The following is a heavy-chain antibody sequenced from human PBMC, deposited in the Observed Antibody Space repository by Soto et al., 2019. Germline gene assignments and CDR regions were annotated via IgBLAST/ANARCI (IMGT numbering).Heavy chain of an antibody. V-gene: IGHV3-30*03. D-gene: IGHD3-10*01. CDR3: XXXXXXXDPMGDYF. J-gene: IGHJ4*01. Sequence: QVQLVESGGGVVQPGRSLRLSCAASGFTFNNYGMHWVRQAPGKGLEWVAVISYDGSNKYYADSVKGRFTISRDNSKNTLYLQMNSLRAEDTAVXXXXXXXXXXDPMGDYF. CDR1: GFTFNNYG. CDR2: ISYDGSNK.